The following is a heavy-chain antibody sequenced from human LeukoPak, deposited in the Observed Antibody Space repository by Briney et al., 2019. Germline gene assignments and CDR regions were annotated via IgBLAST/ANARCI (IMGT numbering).Heavy chain of an antibody. J-gene: IGHJ4*02. CDR3: ARDGGYTSSAY. CDR2: ISSSSDAI. D-gene: IGHD5-18*01. CDR1: GFTFDRYS. Sequence: GGSLRLSCAASGFTFDRYSMDWVRQAPGKGLEWISHISSSSDAIYYADSVEGRFTISRDNAKNSLYLQMNSLTAEDTAVYYCARDGGYTSSAYWGQGTLVTVSS. V-gene: IGHV3-48*01.